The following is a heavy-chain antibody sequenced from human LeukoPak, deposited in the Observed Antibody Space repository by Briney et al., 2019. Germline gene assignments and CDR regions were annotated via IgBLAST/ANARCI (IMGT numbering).Heavy chain of an antibody. D-gene: IGHD6-19*01. CDR3: AGDYQASGWYYFDY. CDR2: IYYSGST. CDR1: GGSISSRSYY. V-gene: IGHV4-31*03. Sequence: NSSETLSLTCTVSGGSISSRSYYWGWIRQPPGKGLEWIGYIYYSGSTYYNPSLKSRVTISVDTSKNQFSLKLSSVTAADTAVYYCAGDYQASGWYYFDYWGQGTLVTVSS. J-gene: IGHJ4*02.